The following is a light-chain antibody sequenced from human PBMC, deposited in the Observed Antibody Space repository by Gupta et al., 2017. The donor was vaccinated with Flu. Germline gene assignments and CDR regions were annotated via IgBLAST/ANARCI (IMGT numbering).Light chain of an antibody. CDR3: SSYTSSSTRV. V-gene: IGLV2-14*01. CDR2: EVS. CDR1: SSAVGGYNY. J-gene: IGLJ3*02. Sequence: SALTHPASASGSPRQSITLALSGTSSAVGGYNYVTWYQQHPAKAPKIMIYEVSNRPSGVSNRFSGSKSGNTAALTISGLQAEDEADYYCSSYTSSSTRVFGGGTKLTVL.